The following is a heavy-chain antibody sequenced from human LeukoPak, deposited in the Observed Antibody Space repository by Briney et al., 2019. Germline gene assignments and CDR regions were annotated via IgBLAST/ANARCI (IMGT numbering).Heavy chain of an antibody. CDR2: IYHSGST. CDR3: ARHSGGWPQDYYYYGMDV. D-gene: IGHD5-24*01. Sequence: SGTLSLTCAVSGGSISSSNWWSWVRQPPGKGLEWIGEIYHSGSTNYNPSLKSRVTISVDTSKNQFSLKLNSVTAADTAVYYCARHSGGWPQDYYYYGMDVWGQGTTVTVSS. CDR1: GGSISSSNW. J-gene: IGHJ6*02. V-gene: IGHV4-4*02.